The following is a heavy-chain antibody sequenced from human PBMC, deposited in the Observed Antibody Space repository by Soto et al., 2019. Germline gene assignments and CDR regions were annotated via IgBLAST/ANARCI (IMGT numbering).Heavy chain of an antibody. D-gene: IGHD2-8*01. J-gene: IGHJ6*02. CDR1: GYTFTSYD. CDR2: MNPNSGNT. V-gene: IGHV1-8*01. CDR3: ATGVYCTNGVCYGPANYYYYYGMDV. Sequence: ASVKVSCKASGYTFTSYDINWVRQATGQGLEWMGWMNPNSGNTGYAQKFQGRVTMTRNTSISTAYMELSSLRSEDTAVYYCATGVYCTNGVCYGPANYYYYYGMDVWG.